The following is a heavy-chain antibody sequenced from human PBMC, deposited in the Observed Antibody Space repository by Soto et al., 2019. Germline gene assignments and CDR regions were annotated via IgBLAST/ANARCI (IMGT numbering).Heavy chain of an antibody. CDR3: VRSSGSQPRAGWFDP. J-gene: IGHJ5*02. D-gene: IGHD1-26*01. CDR2: ISWNSVTI. CDR1: GFNFDDHA. Sequence: EVQLVESGGGLAQPGWSRRLSCAASGFNFDDHAMHWVRQTPGKGLEWVSGISWNSVTINYADSIKGRFTISRDNAKRTQYLQMNNLSTADTAMYFCVRSSGSQPRAGWFDPWGQGTLVTVS. V-gene: IGHV3-9*01.